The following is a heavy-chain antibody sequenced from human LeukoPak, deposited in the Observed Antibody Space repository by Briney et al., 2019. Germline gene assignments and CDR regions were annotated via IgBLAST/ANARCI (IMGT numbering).Heavy chain of an antibody. V-gene: IGHV3-20*04. Sequence: PGGSLRLSCAASGFTFDDYGMSWVRQAPGKGLEWVSGINWNGGSTGYADSVKGRFTISRDNAKNSLYLQMNSLRAEDTALYYCARSGGSYDRGWFDYWGQGTLVTVSS. D-gene: IGHD1-26*01. CDR2: INWNGGST. J-gene: IGHJ4*02. CDR3: ARSGGSYDRGWFDY. CDR1: GFTFDDYG.